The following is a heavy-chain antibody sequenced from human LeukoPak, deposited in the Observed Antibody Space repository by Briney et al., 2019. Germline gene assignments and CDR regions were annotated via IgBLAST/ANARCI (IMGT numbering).Heavy chain of an antibody. V-gene: IGHV3-23*01. CDR1: GFTFSNYN. J-gene: IGHJ4*02. Sequence: AGGSLRLSCAASGFTFSNYNMNWVRQAPGKGLEWVSTISGSGSSTYYADSMKGRFTISRDNSNNTLYLQMNSLRAEDTAVYYCAKGRYFGEHYFDSWGQGTLVTVSS. CDR2: ISGSGSST. D-gene: IGHD3-10*01. CDR3: AKGRYFGEHYFDS.